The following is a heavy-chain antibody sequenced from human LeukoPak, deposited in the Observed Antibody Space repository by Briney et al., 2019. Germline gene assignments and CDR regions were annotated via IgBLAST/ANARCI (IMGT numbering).Heavy chain of an antibody. D-gene: IGHD3-10*01. CDR1: GGSISSGGYS. J-gene: IGHJ6*02. V-gene: IGHV4-30-2*01. CDR3: ARGMRGSGVPFYYYYGMDV. Sequence: SETLSLTCVVSGGSISSGGYSWSWIRQPPGKALEWIGSIYHSGSTYYNPSLKSRVTISVDTSKNQFSLKLSSVTAADTAVYYCARGMRGSGVPFYYYYGMDVWGQGTTVTVSS. CDR2: IYHSGST.